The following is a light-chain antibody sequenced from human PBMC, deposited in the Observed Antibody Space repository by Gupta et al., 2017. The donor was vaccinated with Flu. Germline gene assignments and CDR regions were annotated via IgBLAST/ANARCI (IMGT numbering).Light chain of an antibody. J-gene: IGLJ1*01. CDR3: QSYDSSLSGSNV. Sequence: SVRTQPPTVSGAPGQRVTISCTGSSSNTGAGYDVHWYQQLPGTAPKLLIYGNSNRPSGVPDRFSGSKSGTSASLAITGLQAEDEADYYCQSYDSSLSGSNVFGTGTKVTVL. CDR2: GNS. V-gene: IGLV1-40*01. CDR1: SSNTGAGYD.